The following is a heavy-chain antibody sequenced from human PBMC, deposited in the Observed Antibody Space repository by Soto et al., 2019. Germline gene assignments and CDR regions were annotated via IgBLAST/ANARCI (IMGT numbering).Heavy chain of an antibody. Sequence: GGSLRLSCAASGFTFSGSAMHWVRQASGKGLEWVGRIRSKANSYATAYAASVKGRFTISRDDSKNTAYLQMNSLKTEDTAVYYCTRLRGYDEWSPYYYYMDVWGKGTTVTVSS. J-gene: IGHJ6*03. CDR1: GFTFSGSA. D-gene: IGHD5-12*01. V-gene: IGHV3-73*01. CDR3: TRLRGYDEWSPYYYYMDV. CDR2: IRSKANSYAT.